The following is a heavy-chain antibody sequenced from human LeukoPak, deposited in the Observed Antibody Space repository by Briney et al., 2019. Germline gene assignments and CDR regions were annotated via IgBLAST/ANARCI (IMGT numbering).Heavy chain of an antibody. J-gene: IGHJ4*02. V-gene: IGHV4-59*05. CDR1: GGSISSYY. CDR3: ARQLGYCSSTSCEITDY. CDR2: IYYSGST. D-gene: IGHD2-2*01. Sequence: PSETLSLTCTVSGGSISSYYWSWIRQPPGKGLEWIGSIYYSGSTYYNPSLKSRVTISVDTSKNQFSLKLSSVTAADTAVYYCARQLGYCSSTSCEITDYWGQGTLVTVSS.